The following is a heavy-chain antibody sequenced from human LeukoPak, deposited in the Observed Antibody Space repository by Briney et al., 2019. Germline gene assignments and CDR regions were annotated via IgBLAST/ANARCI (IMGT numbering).Heavy chain of an antibody. CDR2: IYYSGST. J-gene: IGHJ4*02. V-gene: IGHV4-59*01. CDR1: GGSISSYY. CDR3: ARATYYDSSYDY. Sequence: SETLSLTCTVSGGSISSYYWSWIRQPPGKGLEWIGYIYYSGSTNYNPSLKSRVTISVDTSKNQFSLKLSSVTAADTAVYYCARATYYDSSYDYWGQGTLVTVSS. D-gene: IGHD3-22*01.